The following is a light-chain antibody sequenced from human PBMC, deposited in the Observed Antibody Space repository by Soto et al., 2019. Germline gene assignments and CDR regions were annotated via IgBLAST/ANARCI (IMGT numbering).Light chain of an antibody. V-gene: IGLV2-8*01. J-gene: IGLJ1*01. CDR3: SSYAGSDNLGV. CDR2: EVS. CDR1: SSDVGGYHS. Sequence: QSALTQPPSASGSPGQSVTISCTGTSSDVGGYHSVSWYQQHPGKAPKLMIYEVSKRPSGVPDRFSGSKSGNTASLTVSGLQAEDEADYYCSSYAGSDNLGVFGTGTKLTVL.